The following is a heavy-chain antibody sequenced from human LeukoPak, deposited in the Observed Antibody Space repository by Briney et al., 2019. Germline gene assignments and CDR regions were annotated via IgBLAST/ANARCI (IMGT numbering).Heavy chain of an antibody. CDR1: GGSISSYY. V-gene: IGHV4-59*01. CDR2: IYYSGST. Sequence: SETLSLTCTVSGGSISSYYWSWIRQPPGKGLEWIGYIYYSGSTNYNPSLKSRVTISVDTSKNQFSLKLCSVTAADTAVYYCARGEDDYGDYVHDYWGQGTLVTVSS. CDR3: ARGEDDYGDYVHDY. D-gene: IGHD4-17*01. J-gene: IGHJ4*02.